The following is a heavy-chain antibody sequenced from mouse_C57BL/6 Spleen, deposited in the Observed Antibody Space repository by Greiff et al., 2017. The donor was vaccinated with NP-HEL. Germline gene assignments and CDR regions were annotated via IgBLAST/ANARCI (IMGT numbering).Heavy chain of an antibody. D-gene: IGHD1-1*01. J-gene: IGHJ3*01. Sequence: EVQLQQSGPELVKPGASVKISCKASGYTFTDYYMNWVKQSHGKSLEWIGDINPNNGGTSYNQKFKGKATLTVDKSSSTAYMELRSLTSEDSAVYYCARSYYGSSYVGWFAYWGQGTLVTVSA. CDR3: ARSYYGSSYVGWFAY. CDR2: INPNNGGT. CDR1: GYTFTDYY. V-gene: IGHV1-26*01.